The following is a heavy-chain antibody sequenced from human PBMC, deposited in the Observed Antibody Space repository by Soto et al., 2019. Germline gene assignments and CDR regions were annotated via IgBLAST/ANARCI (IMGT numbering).Heavy chain of an antibody. CDR1: GGSFSGYS. Sequence: PSETLSLTCAVYGGSFSGYSWTWIRQPPGTGLEWIGEINHSGSTNYNPSLKSRVTISVDTSKNQFSLKLTSVTAADTAVYFCARRHGHDIDAYYWGQGILVTVSS. CDR2: INHSGST. J-gene: IGHJ4*02. D-gene: IGHD3-9*01. CDR3: ARRHGHDIDAYY. V-gene: IGHV4-34*01.